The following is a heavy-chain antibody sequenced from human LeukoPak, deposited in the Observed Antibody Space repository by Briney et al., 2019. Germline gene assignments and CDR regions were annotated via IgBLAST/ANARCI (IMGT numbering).Heavy chain of an antibody. D-gene: IGHD2-2*01. V-gene: IGHV4-61*01. CDR1: GYSISSGYY. CDR3: ARGVGVVPAAYFDY. J-gene: IGHJ4*02. CDR2: IYYSGST. Sequence: SETLSLTCTVSGYSISSGYYWGWIRQPPGKGLEWIGYIYYSGSTNYNPSLKSRVTISVDTSKNQFSLKLSSVTAADTAVYYCARGVGVVPAAYFDYWGQGTLVTVSS.